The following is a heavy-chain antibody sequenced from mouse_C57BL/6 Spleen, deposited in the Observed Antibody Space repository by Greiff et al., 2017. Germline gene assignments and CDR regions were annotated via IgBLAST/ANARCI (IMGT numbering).Heavy chain of an antibody. D-gene: IGHD3-1*01. Sequence: QVQLQQSGAELVKPGASVKMSCKASGYTFTSYWITWVKQRPGQGLEWIGDIYPGSGSTNYDEKFKSKATLTVDTSSSTAYMQLSSLTSEDSAVYYCARSRGYHWYFDVWGTGTTVTVSS. V-gene: IGHV1-55*01. J-gene: IGHJ1*03. CDR1: GYTFTSYW. CDR2: IYPGSGST. CDR3: ARSRGYHWYFDV.